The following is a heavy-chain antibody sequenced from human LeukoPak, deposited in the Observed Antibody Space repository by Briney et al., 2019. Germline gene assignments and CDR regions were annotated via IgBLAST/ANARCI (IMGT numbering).Heavy chain of an antibody. D-gene: IGHD5-12*01. CDR2: IYHSGST. J-gene: IGHJ4*02. V-gene: IGHV4-38-2*02. CDR3: AYRWLPYTNRDY. CDR1: GYSISSGYY. Sequence: SETLSLTCTVSGYSISSGYYWGWIRQPPGKGLEWIGSIYHSGSTYYNPSLKSRVTISVDTSKNQFSLKLSSVTAADTAVYYCAYRWLPYTNRDYWGQGTLVTVSS.